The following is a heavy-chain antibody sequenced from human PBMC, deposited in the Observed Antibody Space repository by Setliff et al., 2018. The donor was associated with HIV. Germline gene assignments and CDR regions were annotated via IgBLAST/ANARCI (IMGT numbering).Heavy chain of an antibody. CDR3: ARGGSRGSWYWDY. CDR2: IYHSGNT. V-gene: IGHV4-30-2*01. CDR1: GGFISTGGYS. D-gene: IGHD6-13*01. J-gene: IGHJ4*02. Sequence: SETLSLTCTVSGGFISTGGYSWSWIRQPPGKGLEWIGYIYHSGNTYYNPSLKCRVSISVDRSKNHFSLRLSSVTAADTAVYYCARGGSRGSWYWDYWGQGTLVTVSS.